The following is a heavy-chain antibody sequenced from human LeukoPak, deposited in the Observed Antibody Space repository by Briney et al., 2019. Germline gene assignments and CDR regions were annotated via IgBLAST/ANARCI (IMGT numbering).Heavy chain of an antibody. CDR3: ARDSDSGYSSQHWYSIDY. V-gene: IGHV1-69*13. Sequence: SVKVSCKASGGTFSSYAISWARQAPGQGLEGMGGIIPIFGTANYAQKFQGRVTITADESTSTAYMELSSLRSEDTAVYYCARDSDSGYSSQHWYSIDYWGQGTLVTVSS. CDR1: GGTFSSYA. J-gene: IGHJ4*02. CDR2: IIPIFGTA. D-gene: IGHD6-13*01.